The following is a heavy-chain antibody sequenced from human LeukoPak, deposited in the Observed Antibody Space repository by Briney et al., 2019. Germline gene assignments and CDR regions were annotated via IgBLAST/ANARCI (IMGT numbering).Heavy chain of an antibody. CDR1: GYSFTSYW. D-gene: IGHD4-17*01. CDR2: IYPGDSDT. J-gene: IGHJ4*02. V-gene: IGHV5-51*01. Sequence: PGESLKISCKGSGYSFTSYWIGWVRQMPGKGLEWMGIIYPGDSDTRYSPSFQGQVTISADKSISTAYLQWSSLKASDTAMYYCATYRTGDYANYYFDYWGQGTLVTVSS. CDR3: ATYRTGDYANYYFDY.